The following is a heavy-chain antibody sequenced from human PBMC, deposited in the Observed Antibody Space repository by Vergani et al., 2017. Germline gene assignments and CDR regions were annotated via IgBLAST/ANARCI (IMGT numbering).Heavy chain of an antibody. V-gene: IGHV1-69*01. D-gene: IGHD2-2*01. Sequence: QVQLVQSGAEVKKPGSSVKVSCKASGGTFSSYAISWVRQAPGQGLEWMGGIIPIFGTANYAQKFQGRVTITADESTSTAYMELSSLRSEDTAVYYCALIVVPAVSRYRRFFDYWGQGTLVTVSS. J-gene: IGHJ4*02. CDR2: IIPIFGTA. CDR3: ALIVVPAVSRYRRFFDY. CDR1: GGTFSSYA.